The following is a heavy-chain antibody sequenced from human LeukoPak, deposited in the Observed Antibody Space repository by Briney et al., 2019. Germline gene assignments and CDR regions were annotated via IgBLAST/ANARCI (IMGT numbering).Heavy chain of an antibody. V-gene: IGHV4-59*12. D-gene: IGHD2/OR15-2a*01. CDR2: IYYSGST. Sequence: PSETLSLTCTVSGGSISSYYWSWIRQPPGKGLEWIGYIYYSGSTNYNPSLKSRVTISVDTSKNQFSLKLSSVTAADTAVYYCARNRVYYYYYMDVWGKGTTVTVSS. CDR3: ARNRVYYYYYMDV. CDR1: GGSISSYY. J-gene: IGHJ6*03.